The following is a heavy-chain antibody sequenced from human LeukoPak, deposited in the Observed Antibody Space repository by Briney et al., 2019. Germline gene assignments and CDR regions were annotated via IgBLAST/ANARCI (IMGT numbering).Heavy chain of an antibody. CDR3: ASTQQWLASYY. J-gene: IGHJ4*02. CDR2: ISHSGNT. CDR1: GDSINKYF. D-gene: IGHD6-19*01. V-gene: IGHV4-59*01. Sequence: SETLSLTCTVSGDSINKYFWSWLRQSPGKGLEWIGYISHSGNTNYHPSLKSRVTISLDKSNNQFSLRLSSVTAADTAVYYCASTQQWLASYYWGQGALVTVSS.